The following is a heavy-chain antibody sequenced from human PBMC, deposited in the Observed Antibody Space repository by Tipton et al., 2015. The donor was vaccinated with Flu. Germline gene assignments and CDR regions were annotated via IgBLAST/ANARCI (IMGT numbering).Heavy chain of an antibody. J-gene: IGHJ6*02. CDR1: GGSMSSYY. CDR2: ISSSSSTI. V-gene: IGHV3-11*01. D-gene: IGHD3-3*01. Sequence: LSLTCTVSGGSMSSYYWSWIRQSPGKGLEWVSHISSSSSTINYADSVKGRFTISRDNAKNSLYLQMNSLRAEDTAVYYCARDHPPSITVLGEITDYFGMAVWGQGTTVTVSS. CDR3: ARDHPPSITVLGEITDYFGMAV.